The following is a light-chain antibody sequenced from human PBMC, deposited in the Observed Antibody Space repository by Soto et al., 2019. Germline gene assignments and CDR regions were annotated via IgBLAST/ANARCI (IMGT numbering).Light chain of an antibody. CDR1: SSDVGGYNY. CDR3: SSYTGSNNVV. V-gene: IGLV2-8*01. Sequence: QSALTQPPSASGSPGQSVTISCTGTSSDVGGYNYVSWYQQYPGKAPKLMIYEVNKRPSGVPDRFSGSKSGNTASLTVSGLQAVDEGYYYCSSYTGSNNVVFGGGTKLTVL. J-gene: IGLJ3*02. CDR2: EVN.